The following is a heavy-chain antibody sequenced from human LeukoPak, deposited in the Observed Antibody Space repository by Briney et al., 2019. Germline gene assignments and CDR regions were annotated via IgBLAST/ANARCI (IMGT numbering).Heavy chain of an antibody. CDR2: MNSNSGNT. V-gene: IGHV1-8*01. Sequence: ASVKVSCKASGYTFTSYDINWVRQATGQGLEWMGWMNSNSGNTGYAQKFQGRVTMTRDTSTSTVYMELSSLRSEDTAVYYCARVYYYDSSGYYGQAHYYFDYWGQGTLVTVSS. D-gene: IGHD3-22*01. CDR3: ARVYYYDSSGYYGQAHYYFDY. CDR1: GYTFTSYD. J-gene: IGHJ4*02.